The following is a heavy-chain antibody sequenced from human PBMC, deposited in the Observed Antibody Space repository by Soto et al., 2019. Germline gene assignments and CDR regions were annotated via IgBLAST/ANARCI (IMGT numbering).Heavy chain of an antibody. CDR3: ARMVYYYDSSGYWQAYFDY. J-gene: IGHJ4*02. CDR2: INSDESNT. D-gene: IGHD3-22*01. Sequence: PGGSLRLSCAASGFTFSSYWMYWVRQAPGKGLVWVSRINSDESNTNYADSVKGRFTISRDNAKNTLYLQMNSLRAEDTAVYYCARMVYYYDSSGYWQAYFDYWGQGSQVTVSS. V-gene: IGHV3-74*01. CDR1: GFTFSSYW.